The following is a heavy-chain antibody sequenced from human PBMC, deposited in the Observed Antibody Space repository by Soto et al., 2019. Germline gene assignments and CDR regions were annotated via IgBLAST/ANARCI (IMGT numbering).Heavy chain of an antibody. CDR3: ARDFYRIAAAHSYYYGMDV. J-gene: IGHJ6*02. CDR1: GDSVSSNSAA. Sequence: SQTLSLTCAISGDSVSSNSAAWNWIRQSPSRGLEWLGRTYYRSKWYNDYAVSVKSRITINPDTSKKQFSLQLNSVTPEDTAVYYCARDFYRIAAAHSYYYGMDVWGQGTTVTVSS. CDR2: TYYRSKWYN. V-gene: IGHV6-1*01. D-gene: IGHD6-25*01.